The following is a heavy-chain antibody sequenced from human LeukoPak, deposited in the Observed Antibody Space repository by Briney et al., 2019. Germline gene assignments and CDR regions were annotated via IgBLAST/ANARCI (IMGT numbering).Heavy chain of an antibody. CDR2: MNPNSGNT. V-gene: IGHV1-8*01. J-gene: IGHJ4*02. CDR3: ARDHIPHYYDSSGYYVY. D-gene: IGHD3-22*01. Sequence: GASVKVSCKASGYTFTSYDINWVRQATGQGLEWMGWMNPNSGNTGYAQKFQGRVTMTRNTSISTAYMELSSLRSEDTAVYYCARDHIPHYYDSSGYYVYWGQGTLVTVSS. CDR1: GYTFTSYD.